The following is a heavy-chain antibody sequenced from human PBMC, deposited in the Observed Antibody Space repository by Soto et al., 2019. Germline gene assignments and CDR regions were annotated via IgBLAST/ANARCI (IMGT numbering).Heavy chain of an antibody. V-gene: IGHV4-59*01. J-gene: IGHJ6*02. CDR3: ARVISSSGYSFVYYGMDV. CDR1: GGSISSYY. Sequence: QVQLQESGPGLVKPSETLSLTCTDSGGSISSYYWSWIRQPPGKGLEWIGYIYYSGSTNYNPSLKSRVTISVDTSKNQFSLKLSSVTAADTAVYYCARVISSSGYSFVYYGMDVWGQGTTVTVSS. CDR2: IYYSGST. D-gene: IGHD3-22*01.